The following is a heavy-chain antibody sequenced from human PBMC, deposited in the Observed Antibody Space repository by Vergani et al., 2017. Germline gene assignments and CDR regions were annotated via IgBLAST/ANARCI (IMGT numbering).Heavy chain of an antibody. J-gene: IGHJ4*02. V-gene: IGHV3-30*01. Sequence: VQLVESGGGLVQPGGSLRLSCAASGFTFSSYEMNWVRQAPGKGLEWVAVISYDGSNKYYADSVKGRFTISRDNSKNTLYLQMNSLRAEDTAVYYCAREGYSSGWYYFDYWGQGTLVTVSS. CDR3: AREGYSSGWYYFDY. CDR1: GFTFSSYE. D-gene: IGHD6-19*01. CDR2: ISYDGSNK.